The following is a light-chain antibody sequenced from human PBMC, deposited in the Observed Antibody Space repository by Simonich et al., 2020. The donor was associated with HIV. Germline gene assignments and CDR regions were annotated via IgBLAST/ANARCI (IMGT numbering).Light chain of an antibody. V-gene: IGKV3-15*01. Sequence: IGMTQSPATLSVSPGERATLSCRASQSVSSNLAWYQQKPGQAPRLLIFDASTRATGVPAKFSGSGSGTEFTLTISSIQSEDFAVYYCQQYNNRPLTFGGGTKVEIK. CDR1: QSVSSN. CDR2: DAS. J-gene: IGKJ4*01. CDR3: QQYNNRPLT.